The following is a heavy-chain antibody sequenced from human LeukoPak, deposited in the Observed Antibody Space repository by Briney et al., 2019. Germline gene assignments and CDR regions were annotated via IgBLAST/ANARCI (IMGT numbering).Heavy chain of an antibody. D-gene: IGHD5-24*01. Sequence: PGGSLRLSCAASGFTFSSYGMTWVRQAPGKGLEWVSYISSSSSTIYYADSVKGRFTISRDNAQNSLYLQMNSLRAEDTAVYYCAKNGEMATIWGQGTLVTVSS. CDR2: ISSSSSTI. J-gene: IGHJ4*02. CDR1: GFTFSSYG. V-gene: IGHV3-48*04. CDR3: AKNGEMATI.